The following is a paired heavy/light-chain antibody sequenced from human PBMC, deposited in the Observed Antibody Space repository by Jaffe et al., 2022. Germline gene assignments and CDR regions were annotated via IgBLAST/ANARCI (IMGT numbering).Light chain of an antibody. J-gene: IGKJ1*01. CDR2: AAS. CDR3: LQHNSYPPT. V-gene: IGKV1-17*01. Sequence: DIQMTQSPSSLSASVGDRVTITCRASQGIQNDLGWYQQKPGKAPKRLIYAASNLQSGVPSRFSGSGSGTEFTLTISSLQPEDFATYYCLQHNSYPPTFGQGTKVEIK. CDR1: QGIQND.
Heavy chain of an antibody. CDR3: TRLAVSDWFDP. V-gene: IGHV3-74*01. Sequence: EVQLVESGGGLVQPGGSVRLSCGGAGIPLRNYWIHWVRQAPGKGLVWVSRIDLDGTRTDYADSVKGRFTISRDNAKNTVDLVMNSLRVEDTAVYYCTRLAVSDWFDPWGQGMLVTVSS. CDR2: IDLDGTRT. J-gene: IGHJ5*02. D-gene: IGHD6-19*01. CDR1: GIPLRNYW.